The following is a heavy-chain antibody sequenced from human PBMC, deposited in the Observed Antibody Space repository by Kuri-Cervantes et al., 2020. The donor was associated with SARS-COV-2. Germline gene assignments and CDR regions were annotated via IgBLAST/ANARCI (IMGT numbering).Heavy chain of an antibody. Sequence: ASVKVSCKASGYTFTGYYMHWVRQAPGQGLEWMGWINPNSGGTNYAQKSQGRVTMTRDTSISTAYMELSRLRSDDTAVYYCARGGRRYSSSQNKHNWFDPWGQGTLVTVSS. CDR1: GYTFTGYY. D-gene: IGHD6-6*01. CDR2: INPNSGGT. CDR3: ARGGRRYSSSQNKHNWFDP. V-gene: IGHV1-2*02. J-gene: IGHJ5*02.